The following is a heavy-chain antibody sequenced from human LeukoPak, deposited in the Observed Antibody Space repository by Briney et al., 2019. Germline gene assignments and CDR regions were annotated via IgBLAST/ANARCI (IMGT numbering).Heavy chain of an antibody. CDR2: ISYDGSNK. CDR3: ASCYYYDSSAYYYGIDY. Sequence: GGSLRLSCAASGFTFSSYAMHWVRQAPGKGLEWVAVISYDGSNKYYADSVKGRFTISRDNSKNTLYLQMNSLRAEDTAVYYCASCYYYDSSAYYYGIDYWGQGTLVTVSS. J-gene: IGHJ4*02. CDR1: GFTFSSYA. D-gene: IGHD3-22*01. V-gene: IGHV3-30-3*01.